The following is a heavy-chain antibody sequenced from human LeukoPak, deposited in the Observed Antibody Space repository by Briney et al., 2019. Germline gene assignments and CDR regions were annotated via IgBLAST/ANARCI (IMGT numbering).Heavy chain of an antibody. D-gene: IGHD2-2*01. Sequence: GGSLRLSCAASGFTLSSYWMSWVRLAPGKGLEWVANVKQDGSEKYYVDSMKGRFTISRDNAKNSLFLQMNSLRAEDTAVYYCARALDTSSSRYQPFEYWGQGTLVTVSS. CDR2: VKQDGSEK. CDR3: ARALDTSSSRYQPFEY. J-gene: IGHJ4*02. V-gene: IGHV3-7*01. CDR1: GFTLSSYW.